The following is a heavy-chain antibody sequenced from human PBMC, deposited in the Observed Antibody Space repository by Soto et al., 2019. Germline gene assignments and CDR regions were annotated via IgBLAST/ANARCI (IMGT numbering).Heavy chain of an antibody. Sequence: GGSLRLSCAASGFTFSSYAMSWVHQAPGKGLEWVSAISGSGGSTYYADSVKGRFTISRDNSKNTLYLQMNSLRAEDTAVYYCAKDFSSGWYGNYFDYWGQGTLVTVSS. CDR2: ISGSGGST. CDR3: AKDFSSGWYGNYFDY. CDR1: GFTFSSYA. D-gene: IGHD6-19*01. J-gene: IGHJ4*02. V-gene: IGHV3-23*01.